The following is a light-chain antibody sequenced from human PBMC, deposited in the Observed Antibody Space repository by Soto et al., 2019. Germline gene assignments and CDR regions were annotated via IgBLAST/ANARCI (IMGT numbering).Light chain of an antibody. Sequence: QSVLTQPPSVSAAPGQKVSISCSGSSSNIGSNYVSWYQQLPGTAPKLLIYDNNERPSGIPDRFSGSKSGTSATLGITGLQTGDEADYYCGTWDGSLGVVFGGGTKVTVL. CDR3: GTWDGSLGVV. CDR2: DNN. J-gene: IGLJ2*01. CDR1: SSNIGSNY. V-gene: IGLV1-51*01.